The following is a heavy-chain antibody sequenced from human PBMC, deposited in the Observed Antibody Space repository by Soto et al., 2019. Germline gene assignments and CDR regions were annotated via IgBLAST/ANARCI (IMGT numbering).Heavy chain of an antibody. D-gene: IGHD3-10*01. J-gene: IGHJ3*02. CDR1: GGSISSYY. V-gene: IGHV4-4*07. CDR3: ARDSNMVRGVTATWGAFDI. Sequence: SETLSLTCTVSGGSISSYYWSWIRQPAGKGLEWIGRIYTSGSTSYNPSLKSRVTMSVDTSKNQFSLKLSFVTAADTAVYYCARDSNMVRGVTATWGAFDIWGRGTMVTVSS. CDR2: IYTSGST.